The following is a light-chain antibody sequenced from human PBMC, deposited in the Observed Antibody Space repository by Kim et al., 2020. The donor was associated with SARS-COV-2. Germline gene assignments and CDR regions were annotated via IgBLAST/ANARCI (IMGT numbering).Light chain of an antibody. CDR3: QGWDGSTAV. CDR2: TDS. V-gene: IGLV3-9*01. J-gene: IGLJ3*02. Sequence: SYELTQPLSVSVALGQTARITCGESNIGRRNVHWYQQKPVQAPVLVIYTDSKRPSGIPERFSGSNSGNTAALTISRAQAGDEADYYCQGWDGSTAVFGGG. CDR1: NIGRRN.